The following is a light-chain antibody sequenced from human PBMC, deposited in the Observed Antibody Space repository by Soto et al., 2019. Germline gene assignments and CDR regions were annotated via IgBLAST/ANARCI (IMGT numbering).Light chain of an antibody. Sequence: DIQMTQSPSILSASVGDRVTITCRASQSISRWLAWYHQKPGKAPKLLIYDASSLESGVPSRFSGSGSGTEFTLTISSLQPDDFATYYCQQYNHYSGLTFGGGTKVEIK. CDR1: QSISRW. V-gene: IGKV1-5*01. J-gene: IGKJ4*01. CDR3: QQYNHYSGLT. CDR2: DAS.